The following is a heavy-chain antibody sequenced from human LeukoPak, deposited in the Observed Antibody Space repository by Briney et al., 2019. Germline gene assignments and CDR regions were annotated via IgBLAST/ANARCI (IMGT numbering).Heavy chain of an antibody. J-gene: IGHJ4*02. D-gene: IGHD1-26*01. CDR2: IYPGDSDT. V-gene: IGHV5-51*01. CDR1: GYIFTSYW. Sequence: GESLQISCKGSGYIFTSYWIGWVRQLPGKGLEWMGIIYPGDSDTRYSPSFQGQVTISADKSISTAYLQWSSLKASDTAMYYCARRPIVGATNPFDYWGQGTLVTVSS. CDR3: ARRPIVGATNPFDY.